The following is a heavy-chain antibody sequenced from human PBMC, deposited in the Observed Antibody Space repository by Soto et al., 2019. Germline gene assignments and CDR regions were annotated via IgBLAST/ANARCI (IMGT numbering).Heavy chain of an antibody. CDR3: EKGAAYCGGDWTSFDY. CDR2: ISYDGSNK. D-gene: IGHD2-21*02. Sequence: QVQLVESGGGVVQPGRSLRLSCAASGFTFSSYGMHWVRQAPGKGLEWVAVISYDGSNKYYADSVKGRFTISRDNSKNPLYLQMNSLRAEDTAVYYCEKGAAYCGGDWTSFDYWGQGTLVTVSS. V-gene: IGHV3-30*18. J-gene: IGHJ4*02. CDR1: GFTFSSYG.